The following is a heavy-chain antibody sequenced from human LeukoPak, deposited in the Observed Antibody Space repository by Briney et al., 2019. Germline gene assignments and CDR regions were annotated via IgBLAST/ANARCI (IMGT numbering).Heavy chain of an antibody. V-gene: IGHV3-30*03. Sequence: GGSLRLSCAASGFTFSSYGMHWVRQAPGKGLEWVAVISYDGSNKYYADPVKGRFTISRDNSKNTLYLQMNSLRAEDTAVYYCAREGLRYYFDYWGQGTLVTVSS. CDR1: GFTFSSYG. D-gene: IGHD3-10*01. J-gene: IGHJ4*02. CDR3: AREGLRYYFDY. CDR2: ISYDGSNK.